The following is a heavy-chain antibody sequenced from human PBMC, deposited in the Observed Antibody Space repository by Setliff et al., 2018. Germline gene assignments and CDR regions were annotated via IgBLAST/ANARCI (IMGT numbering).Heavy chain of an antibody. Sequence: PSETLSLTCTVSGASISSPTYSWGWIRQPPGKGLEWVGTVYSSGGTYHNTALRGRVTIPVDMSKNQFSLKLSSVAGADTAVYYCARGFDVCGGGACYTDGPYYFDYWGLGTLVTVSS. CDR1: GASISSPTYS. CDR2: VYSSGGT. J-gene: IGHJ4*02. CDR3: ARGFDVCGGGACYTDGPYYFDY. V-gene: IGHV4-39*01. D-gene: IGHD2-21*02.